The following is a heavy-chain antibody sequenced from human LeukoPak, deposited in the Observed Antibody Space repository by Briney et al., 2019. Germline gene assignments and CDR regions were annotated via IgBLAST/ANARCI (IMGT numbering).Heavy chain of an antibody. CDR1: GGSISSGGYY. V-gene: IGHV4-39*01. D-gene: IGHD2-8*01. CDR2: IYYSGST. Sequence: SETLSLTCTVSGGSISSGGYYWGWIRQPPGKGLEWIGSIYYSGSTYYNPSLKSRVTISVDTSKNQFSLKLSSVTAADTAVYYCASLLYGQYYYYYMDVWGKGTTVTVSS. CDR3: ASLLYGQYYYYYMDV. J-gene: IGHJ6*03.